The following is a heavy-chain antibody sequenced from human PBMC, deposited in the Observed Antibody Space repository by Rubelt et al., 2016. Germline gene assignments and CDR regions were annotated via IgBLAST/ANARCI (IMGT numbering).Heavy chain of an antibody. Sequence: VQLVESGGGVVQPGRSLRLSCAASGFTFSDHHMEWVRQAPGKGLEWVSYITGNGDRPYYADSVKGRFTISRDNSQNTLNLQMHSLRAGDTAGYFCAKRALSCGFFECWGQGTLVTVS. D-gene: IGHD5-18*01. CDR2: ITGNGDRP. J-gene: IGHJ4*02. CDR3: AKRALSCGFFEC. CDR1: GFTFSDHH. V-gene: IGHV3-23*04.